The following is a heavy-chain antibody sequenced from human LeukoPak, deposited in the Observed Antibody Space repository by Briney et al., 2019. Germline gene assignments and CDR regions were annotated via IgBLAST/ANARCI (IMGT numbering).Heavy chain of an antibody. V-gene: IGHV1-2*02. D-gene: IGHD5-12*01. J-gene: IGHJ4*02. CDR3: ARMLNGAYDV. CDR2: INPNSGGT. CDR1: GYTFTGYY. Sequence: ASVKVSCKASGYTFTGYYMHWVRQAPGQGLEWMGWINPNSGGTNYAQNFQGRVTMTRDTSFSTAYMEVSRLTSDDTAVYYCARMLNGAYDVWGQGTLVTVSS.